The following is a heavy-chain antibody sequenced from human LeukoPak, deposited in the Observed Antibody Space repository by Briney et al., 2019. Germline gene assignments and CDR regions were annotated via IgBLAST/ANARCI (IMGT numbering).Heavy chain of an antibody. D-gene: IGHD3-22*01. Sequence: SETLSLTCTVSGGPISSGDYYWSWIRQPPGKGLEWIGYIYYSGSTYYNPSLKSRVTISVDTCKNQFSLKLSSVTAADTAVYYCARSVGRGVYYDSSGYLDYWGQGTLVTVSS. CDR3: ARSVGRGVYYDSSGYLDY. CDR1: GGPISSGDYY. J-gene: IGHJ4*02. V-gene: IGHV4-30-4*08. CDR2: IYYSGST.